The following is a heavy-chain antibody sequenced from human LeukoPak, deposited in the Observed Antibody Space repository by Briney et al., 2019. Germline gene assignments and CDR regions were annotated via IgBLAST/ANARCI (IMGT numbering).Heavy chain of an antibody. CDR1: GGTFSSYA. J-gene: IGHJ4*02. Sequence: ASVKVSCKASGGTFSSYAISWVRQAPGQGLEWMGGIIPIFGTANYAQKFQGRVTITTDESTSTAYMELSSLRSEDTAAYYCARGGVATIPDYWGQGTLVTVSS. CDR3: ARGGVATIPDY. V-gene: IGHV1-69*05. CDR2: IIPIFGTA. D-gene: IGHD5-12*01.